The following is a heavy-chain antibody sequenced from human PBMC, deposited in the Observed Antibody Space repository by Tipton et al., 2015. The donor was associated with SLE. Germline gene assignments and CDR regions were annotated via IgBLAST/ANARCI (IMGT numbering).Heavy chain of an antibody. D-gene: IGHD6-6*01. CDR3: ARGVGVFTFDS. CDR2: MNPNSGYT. J-gene: IGHJ4*02. V-gene: IGHV1-8*01. CDR1: GYTFSSYD. Sequence: QSGAEVKKPGASVKVSCKTSGYTFSSYDINWVRQATGHGLEWMGWMNPNSGYTYFAQKFQGRVTMTRNTSISTAYMELSSLRSEDTAMYFCARGVGVFTFDSGGQGTLVTVSS.